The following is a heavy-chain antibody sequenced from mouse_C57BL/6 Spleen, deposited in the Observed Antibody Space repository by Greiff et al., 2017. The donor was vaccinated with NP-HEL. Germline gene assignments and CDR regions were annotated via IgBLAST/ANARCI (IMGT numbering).Heavy chain of an antibody. D-gene: IGHD1-1*01. V-gene: IGHV3-6*01. CDR1: GYSITSGYY. CDR2: ISYDGSN. Sequence: DVQLQESGPGLVKPSQSLSLTCSVTGYSITSGYYWNWIRQFPGNKLEWMGYISYDGSNNYNPSLKNRISITRDTSKNQFFLKLNSVTTEDTATYYCAGGDYGYAMDYWGQGTSVTVSS. J-gene: IGHJ4*01. CDR3: AGGDYGYAMDY.